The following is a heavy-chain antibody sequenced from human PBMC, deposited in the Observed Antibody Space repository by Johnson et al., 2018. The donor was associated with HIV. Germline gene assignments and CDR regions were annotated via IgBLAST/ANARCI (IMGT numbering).Heavy chain of an antibody. D-gene: IGHD6-25*01. V-gene: IGHV3-7*01. Sequence: VQLVESGGGLIQPGGSLRLSCAASGFTVSSNYMSWVRQAPGKGLEWVANIKQDGSETYYVDSVQGRFTISRDNAKNTLYLQMNSLRPEDTAAYYCATIAAHGAAFDIWGQGTVVTVSS. CDR3: ATIAAHGAAFDI. CDR2: IKQDGSET. J-gene: IGHJ3*02. CDR1: GFTVSSNY.